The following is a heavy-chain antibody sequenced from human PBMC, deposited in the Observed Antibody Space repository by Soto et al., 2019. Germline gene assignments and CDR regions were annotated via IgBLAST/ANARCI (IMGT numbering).Heavy chain of an antibody. Sequence: TSKTLSLTCAVYGGSFSGYYWSWIRQPPGKGLKWIGEINHSGSTNYNPSLKSRVTISVDTSKNQFSLKLSSVTAADTAVYYCASRKRAGIAAAGSLNYYYYGMDVWGQGTTVTVSS. CDR3: ASRKRAGIAAAGSLNYYYYGMDV. J-gene: IGHJ6*02. CDR1: GGSFSGYY. CDR2: INHSGST. V-gene: IGHV4-34*01. D-gene: IGHD6-13*01.